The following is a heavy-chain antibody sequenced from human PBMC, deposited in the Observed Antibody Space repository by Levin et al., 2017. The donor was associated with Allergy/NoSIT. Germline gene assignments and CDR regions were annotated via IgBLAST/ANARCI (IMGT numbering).Heavy chain of an antibody. V-gene: IGHV3-21*01. J-gene: IGHJ3*02. CDR2: ISRTSSYI. Sequence: PGESLKISCAASGFTFSRYNMNWVRQAPGKGLEWVASISRTSSYIYYADSVKGRFTISRDNAKNSLDLQMNTLRAEDTAVYYCAFGGDAEPHDAFDMWGQGTMVTVSS. CDR3: AFGGDAEPHDAFDM. CDR1: GFTFSRYN. D-gene: IGHD3-16*01.